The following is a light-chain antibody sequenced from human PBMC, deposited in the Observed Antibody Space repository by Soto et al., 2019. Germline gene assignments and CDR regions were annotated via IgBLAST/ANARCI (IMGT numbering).Light chain of an antibody. Sequence: ESMLTQSPGTLSLSPGERATLSCRASQRVSTKYLTWYQQKPGQAPRLLIYGASIRATGIPDRFSGSVSGTDFTLTISRLEPEDFAVYYWQQFGDSPPAFTFGQGTKLEI. CDR3: QQFGDSPPAFT. CDR2: GAS. CDR1: QRVSTKY. J-gene: IGKJ2*01. V-gene: IGKV3-20*01.